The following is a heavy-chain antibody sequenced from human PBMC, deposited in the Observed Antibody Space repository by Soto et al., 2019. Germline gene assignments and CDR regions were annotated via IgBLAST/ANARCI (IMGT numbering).Heavy chain of an antibody. J-gene: IGHJ4*02. CDR2: IWYDGTQK. CDR1: VFTFNTYS. Sequence: WWSLRLSCEASVFTFNTYSMHWFRQPPGKGLEWLAAIWYDGTQKYYADSVKGRFIISRDNSKKTLYLEMNSLRAEDTAVYYCARAGGTTVTGLWHFDSWGQGTLVTVSS. D-gene: IGHD4-17*01. V-gene: IGHV3-33*01. CDR3: ARAGGTTVTGLWHFDS.